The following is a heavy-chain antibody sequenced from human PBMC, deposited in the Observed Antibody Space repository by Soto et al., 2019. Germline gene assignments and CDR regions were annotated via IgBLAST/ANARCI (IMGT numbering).Heavy chain of an antibody. CDR1: GYTLTELS. Sequence: ASVKVSCKVSGYTLTELSMHWVRQAPGQGLEWKGIINPSGGSTSYAQKFQGRVTMTRDTSTITVYMELRSLRSEDTAVYYCARGVLRYFDWLWAYWGQGTLVTVSS. J-gene: IGHJ4*02. V-gene: IGHV1-46*03. CDR2: INPSGGST. CDR3: ARGVLRYFDWLWAY. D-gene: IGHD3-9*01.